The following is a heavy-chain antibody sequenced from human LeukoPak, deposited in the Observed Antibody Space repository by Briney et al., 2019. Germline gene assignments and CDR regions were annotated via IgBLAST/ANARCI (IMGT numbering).Heavy chain of an antibody. D-gene: IGHD3-9*01. CDR1: GFTFSNYA. J-gene: IGHJ5*02. CDR2: ISGSTGST. CDR3: ARLYYDILTGYGWFDP. V-gene: IGHV3-23*01. Sequence: GGSLRLSCAASGFTFSNYAMNWVRQAPGKGLEWVSLISGSTGSTYYADSVKGRFTISRDNSKNTLYLQMKSLRAEDAAVYYCARLYYDILTGYGWFDPWGQGTLVTVSS.